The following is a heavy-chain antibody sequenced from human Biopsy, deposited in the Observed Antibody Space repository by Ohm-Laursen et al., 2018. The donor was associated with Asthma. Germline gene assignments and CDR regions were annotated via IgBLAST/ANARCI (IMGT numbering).Heavy chain of an antibody. J-gene: IGHJ6*02. Sequence: ALVKVSCKTSGYTFNSAGITWVRQAPGQGLEWTGWISVYNGNTKVAQKLQDRVTMITDTSTSTAYMELRSLRSDDTAVYFCARAVDYSHYYGIDVWGQGTTVTVS. CDR3: ARAVDYSHYYGIDV. V-gene: IGHV1-18*01. D-gene: IGHD3-10*01. CDR2: ISVYNGNT. CDR1: GYTFNSAG.